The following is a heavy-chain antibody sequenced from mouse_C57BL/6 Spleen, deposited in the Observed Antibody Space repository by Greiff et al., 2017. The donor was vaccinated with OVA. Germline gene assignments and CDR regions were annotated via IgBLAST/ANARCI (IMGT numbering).Heavy chain of an antibody. Sequence: VQLQQPGAEFVMPGASVKLSCKASGYTFTSYWMHWVKQRPGQGLEWIGEIDHSDSYTNYNQKFKGKSTLTVDKSSSTAYMQLSSLTSEDSAVYYCAREGTAQAKGDYWGQGATLTVSS. CDR2: IDHSDSYT. CDR1: GYTFTSYW. V-gene: IGHV1-69*01. D-gene: IGHD3-2*02. J-gene: IGHJ2*01. CDR3: AREGTAQAKGDY.